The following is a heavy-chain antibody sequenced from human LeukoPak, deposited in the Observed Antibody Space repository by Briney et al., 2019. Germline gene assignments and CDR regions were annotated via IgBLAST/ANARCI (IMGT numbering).Heavy chain of an antibody. J-gene: IGHJ4*02. V-gene: IGHV5-51*01. CDR2: IHPDDSDT. Sequence: GESLKISCKGSGYTFTSYWIGWVRQMPGKGLESMAIIHPDDSDTRYSPSFQGQVTISVDKSISTAYLQWSSLKASDTAMCYCARGYCSTTSCYYFDLWGQGTLVTVSS. CDR3: ARGYCSTTSCYYFDL. D-gene: IGHD2-2*01. CDR1: GYTFTSYW.